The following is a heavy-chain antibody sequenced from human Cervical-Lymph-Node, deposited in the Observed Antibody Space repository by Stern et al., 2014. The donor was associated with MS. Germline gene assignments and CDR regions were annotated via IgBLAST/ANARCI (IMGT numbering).Heavy chain of an antibody. CDR2: IDWDDDT. Sequence: ESGPALVKPTQTLTLTCTFSGFSLSTTTMCVSWIRQPPGKALEWLARIDWDDDTSYSTYLRTSLAISKDTSKNQVVLTMGNMDPVDTATYYCARSITVSGPYDSWGQGTLVTVSS. J-gene: IGHJ4*02. CDR1: GFSLSTTTMC. D-gene: IGHD6-19*01. V-gene: IGHV2-70*11. CDR3: ARSITVSGPYDS.